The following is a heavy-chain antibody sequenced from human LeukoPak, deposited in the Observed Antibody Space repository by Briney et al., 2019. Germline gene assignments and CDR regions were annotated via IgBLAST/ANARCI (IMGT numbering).Heavy chain of an antibody. D-gene: IGHD1-1*01. CDR3: ARGPNSGRESAYGMDV. J-gene: IGHJ6*02. V-gene: IGHV1-8*01. CDR2: MNPNSGNT. CDR1: GYTFTSYD. Sequence: ASVNVSCKASGYTFTSYDINWVRQATGQGLEWMGWMNPNSGNTGYAQKFQGRVTMTRNTSISTAYMELSSLRSEDTAVYYCARGPNSGRESAYGMDVWGQGTTVTVSS.